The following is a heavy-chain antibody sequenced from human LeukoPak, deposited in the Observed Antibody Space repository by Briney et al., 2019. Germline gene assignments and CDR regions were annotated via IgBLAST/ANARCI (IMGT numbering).Heavy chain of an antibody. CDR2: ISSSGSTI. D-gene: IGHD3-9*01. CDR3: ARVDYDILTGYYFSRSGMDV. Sequence: GGSLRLSCAASGFTFSRYEMNWVRQAPGKGLEWVSYISSSGSTIYYADSVKGRFTISRDNAKHSLYLQMNSLRAEDTAVYYCARVDYDILTGYYFSRSGMDVWGQGTTVTVSS. V-gene: IGHV3-48*03. CDR1: GFTFSRYE. J-gene: IGHJ6*02.